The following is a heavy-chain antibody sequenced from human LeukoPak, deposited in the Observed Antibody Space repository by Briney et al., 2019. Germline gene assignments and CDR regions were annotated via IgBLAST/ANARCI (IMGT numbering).Heavy chain of an antibody. CDR3: AKAGYSGYDFGY. J-gene: IGHJ4*02. Sequence: GGSLRLSCAASGFTFSSYAMSWVRQAPRKGLEWVSAISGSGGSTYYADSVKGRFTISRDNSKNTLYLQMNSLRAEDTAVYYCAKAGYSGYDFGYWGQGTLVTVSS. V-gene: IGHV3-23*01. D-gene: IGHD5-12*01. CDR2: ISGSGGST. CDR1: GFTFSSYA.